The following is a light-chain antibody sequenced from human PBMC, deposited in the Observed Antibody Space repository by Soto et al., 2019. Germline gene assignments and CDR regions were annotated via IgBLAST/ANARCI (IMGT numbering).Light chain of an antibody. CDR3: SSYAGSRNVV. V-gene: IGLV2-8*01. CDR2: EVN. Sequence: QSVLTQPPSASGSPGQSVTISCTGTSSDVGAYDSVSWYQQHPGKAPKLMIYEVNKRPSGVPDRFSASKSDNTASLTVSGLQPEDEADYYCSSYAGSRNVVFGGGTQLTVL. CDR1: SSDVGAYDS. J-gene: IGLJ2*01.